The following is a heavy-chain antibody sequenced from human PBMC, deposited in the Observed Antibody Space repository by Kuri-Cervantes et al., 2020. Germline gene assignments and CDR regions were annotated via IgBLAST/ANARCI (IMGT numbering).Heavy chain of an antibody. CDR1: GRSFSGYY. Sequence: SQTLSLTCAVYGRSFSGYYWSWIRQPPGKGLEWIGEINHSGSTNYNPSLKSRVTILVDTSKNQFSLKLRSVTAADTAVYYCARARGDYYFDYWGQGTLVTVSS. CDR3: ARARGDYYFDY. V-gene: IGHV4-34*01. J-gene: IGHJ4*02. CDR2: INHSGST. D-gene: IGHD2-21*02.